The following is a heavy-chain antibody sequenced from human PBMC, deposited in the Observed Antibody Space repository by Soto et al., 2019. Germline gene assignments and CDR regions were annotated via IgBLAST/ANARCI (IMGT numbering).Heavy chain of an antibody. CDR1: GYTFTNYD. D-gene: IGHD2-15*01. V-gene: IGHV1-8*01. CDR2: MNPKSGNT. Sequence: QVQLVQSGAEVKKPGASVKVSCKASGYTFTNYDINWVRQATGQGLEWMGWMNPKSGNTGYAQKFQGRVTITRNTSISTAYMELSSLKSEDTAVYYCARGRLDPVLSPPSWWFDLWGRGTVVTVSS. CDR3: ARGRLDPVLSPPSWWFDL. J-gene: IGHJ2*01.